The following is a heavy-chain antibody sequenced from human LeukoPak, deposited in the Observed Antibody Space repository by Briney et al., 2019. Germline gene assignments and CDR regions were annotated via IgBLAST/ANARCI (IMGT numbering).Heavy chain of an antibody. V-gene: IGHV4-34*01. J-gene: IGHJ6*02. Sequence: SETLSLTCAVYGGSFSGYYWSLIRQPPGKGLEWIGEINHSGSTNYNPSLKSRVTISVDTSKNQFSLKLSSVTAADTAVYYCARDTGPYYYYGMDVWGQGTTVTVSS. CDR2: INHSGST. CDR3: ARDTGPYYYYGMDV. CDR1: GGSFSGYY. D-gene: IGHD2-2*02.